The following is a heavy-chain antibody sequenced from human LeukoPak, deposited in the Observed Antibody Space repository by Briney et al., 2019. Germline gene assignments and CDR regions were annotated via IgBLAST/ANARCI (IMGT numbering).Heavy chain of an antibody. CDR3: ARVGEEVVVPAAISDAFDI. Sequence: ASVKVPCKASGYTFTGYYMHWVRQAPGQGLEWMGWINPNSGGTNYAQKFQGRVTMTRDTSISTAYMELSRLRSDDTAVYYCARVGEEVVVPAAISDAFDIWGQGTMVTVSS. J-gene: IGHJ3*02. CDR1: GYTFTGYY. V-gene: IGHV1-2*02. CDR2: INPNSGGT. D-gene: IGHD2-2*02.